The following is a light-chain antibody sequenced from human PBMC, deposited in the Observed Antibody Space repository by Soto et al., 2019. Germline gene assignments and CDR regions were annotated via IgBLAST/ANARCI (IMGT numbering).Light chain of an antibody. V-gene: IGLV1-44*01. CDR2: SNN. CDR3: AAGDDSLNGYV. Sequence: QSVLTQPPSASGTPGQRVTISCSGSSSNIGSNTVNWYQQLPGTAPKLLIYSNNQRPSGVPDRFSGSKSGTSASLAISGLKFEDEGDYYCAAGDDSLNGYVFGTGTKRTVL. CDR1: SSNIGSNT. J-gene: IGLJ1*01.